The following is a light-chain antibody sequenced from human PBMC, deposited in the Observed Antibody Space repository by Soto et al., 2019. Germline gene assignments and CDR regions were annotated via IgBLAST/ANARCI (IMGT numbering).Light chain of an antibody. J-gene: IGKJ1*01. CDR2: DAS. CDR3: QHYASVLGT. Sequence: MSKSPTTLSESIGDGVTIRCRVSQSISHWLAWYQQKPGKAPKFLIYDASSLESGVPSRFSGSGTGTEFTRTICSLQPDDFVPYYCQHYASVLGTFGPGTKVDIK. V-gene: IGKV1-5*01. CDR1: QSISHW.